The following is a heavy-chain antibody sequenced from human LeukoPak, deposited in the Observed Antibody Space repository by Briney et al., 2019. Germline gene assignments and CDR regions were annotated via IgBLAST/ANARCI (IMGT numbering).Heavy chain of an antibody. Sequence: SETLSLTCTVSGGSISSSSYYWGWIRQPPGKGLEWIGSIYYSGSTYYNPSLKSRVTISVDTSKNQFSLKLSSVTAADTAAYYCAREVDYYDLKYYFDYWGQGTLVTVSS. CDR1: GGSISSSSYY. J-gene: IGHJ4*02. V-gene: IGHV4-39*07. CDR2: IYYSGST. CDR3: AREVDYYDLKYYFDY. D-gene: IGHD3-22*01.